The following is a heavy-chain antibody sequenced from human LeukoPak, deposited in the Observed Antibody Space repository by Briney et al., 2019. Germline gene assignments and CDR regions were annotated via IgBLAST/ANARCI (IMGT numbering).Heavy chain of an antibody. J-gene: IGHJ4*02. CDR2: INPSGGST. Sequence: ASVKVSCKASGYTFTGYYMHWVRQAPGQGLEWMGIINPSGGSTSYAQKFQGRVTMTRDMSTSTVYMELSSLRSEDTAVYYCARVGSSSLPLYWGQGTLVTVSS. V-gene: IGHV1-46*01. D-gene: IGHD6-6*01. CDR1: GYTFTGYY. CDR3: ARVGSSSLPLY.